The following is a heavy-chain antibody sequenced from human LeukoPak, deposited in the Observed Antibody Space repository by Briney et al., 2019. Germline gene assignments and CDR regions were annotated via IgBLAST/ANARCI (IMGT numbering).Heavy chain of an antibody. J-gene: IGHJ4*02. Sequence: GGSLRLPCAASGFSFSDHYMDWVRQAPGKGLEWVGRTRNRANSYTTEYAASVKGRFTISRDDSKNSLYLQMNSLKTEDTAVYYCTRRASSYQLDYWGQGTLVTVSS. V-gene: IGHV3-72*01. CDR1: GFSFSDHY. D-gene: IGHD6-13*01. CDR3: TRRASSYQLDY. CDR2: TRNRANSYTT.